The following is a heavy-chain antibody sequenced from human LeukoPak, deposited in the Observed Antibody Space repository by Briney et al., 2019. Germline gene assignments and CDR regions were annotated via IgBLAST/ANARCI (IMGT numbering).Heavy chain of an antibody. V-gene: IGHV3-49*04. CDR2: IRSKICGGEI. D-gene: IGHD5-24*01. CDR3: ARALVEMAKKPGSYYGMDV. J-gene: IGHJ6*02. CDR1: GFTFGGYT. Sequence: GGSLRLSCSTSGFTFGGYTMSWVRQAPGKGLEWVGFIRSKICGGEIEYAASVGGRFTISKDDSRSLAYLHMISLKTKDKAVYYCARALVEMAKKPGSYYGMDVWGQGTTVTVSS.